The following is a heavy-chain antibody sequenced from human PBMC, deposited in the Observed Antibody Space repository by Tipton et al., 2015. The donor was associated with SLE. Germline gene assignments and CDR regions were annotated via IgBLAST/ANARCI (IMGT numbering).Heavy chain of an antibody. V-gene: IGHV1-46*01. CDR2: INPSGGST. D-gene: IGHD1-14*01. J-gene: IGHJ5*02. CDR3: ARESPRNYWFDP. Sequence: QLVQSGAEVKKSGASVKVSCKASGYTFTSYYMHWVRQAPGQGLEWMGIINPSGGSTKYAQKFQGRVTMTRDTSTSTVYMQLSSLRSEDTAVYYCARESPRNYWFDPWGQGTLVTVSS. CDR1: GYTFTSYY.